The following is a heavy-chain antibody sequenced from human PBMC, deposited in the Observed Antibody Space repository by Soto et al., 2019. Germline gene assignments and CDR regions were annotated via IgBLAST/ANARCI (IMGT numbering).Heavy chain of an antibody. J-gene: IGHJ6*02. D-gene: IGHD3-3*01. CDR1: GYTITSYA. CDR3: GRDLSTYYDFWSGRGMDV. Sequence: ALVTGSCKASGYTITSYAMHWVRQATRQRLEWMGWINAGNGNTKYSQKFQGRVTITRDTSASTAYMELSSLRSEDTAVYYCGRDLSTYYDFWSGRGMDVWGQGTTVTVSS. CDR2: INAGNGNT. V-gene: IGHV1-3*01.